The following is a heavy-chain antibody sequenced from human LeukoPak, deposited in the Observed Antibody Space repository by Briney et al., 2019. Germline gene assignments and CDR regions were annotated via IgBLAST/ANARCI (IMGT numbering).Heavy chain of an antibody. Sequence: GGSPRLSCAASGFTFSSYGMTWVRQAPGKGLELVLVISSGGSTYYAASVKARFTISRDNSKNTLYLQMNSLRAEDTAVYYCARNPHSSGWYPLDYWGQGTLVTVSS. CDR1: GFTFSSYG. J-gene: IGHJ4*02. CDR2: ISSGGST. D-gene: IGHD6-19*01. CDR3: ARNPHSSGWYPLDY. V-gene: IGHV3-66*01.